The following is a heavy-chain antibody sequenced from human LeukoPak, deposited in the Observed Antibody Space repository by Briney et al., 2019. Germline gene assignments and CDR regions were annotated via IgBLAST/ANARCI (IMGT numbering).Heavy chain of an antibody. D-gene: IGHD6-19*01. CDR1: GGSFSGYY. CDR2: INHSGST. Sequence: PSETLSLTCAVYGGSFSGYYWSWIRQPPGKGLEWIGEINHSGSTNYNPSLKSRVTISVDTSKNQFSLKLSSVTAADTAVYYCARDIGSGWSHFDYWGQGTLVTVSS. J-gene: IGHJ4*02. V-gene: IGHV4-34*01. CDR3: ARDIGSGWSHFDY.